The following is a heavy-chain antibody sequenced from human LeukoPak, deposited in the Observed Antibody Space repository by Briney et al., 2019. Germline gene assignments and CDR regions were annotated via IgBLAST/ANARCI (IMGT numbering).Heavy chain of an antibody. D-gene: IGHD1-26*01. J-gene: IGHJ4*02. CDR2: IYYSGST. CDR1: GGSISSSSYY. V-gene: IGHV4-39*01. CDR3: ARRGLGESYGDY. Sequence: SETLFLTCTVSGGSISSSSYYWGWIRQPPGKGLEWIGSIYYSGSTYYNPSLKSRVTISVDTSKNQFSLKLSSVTAADTAVYYCARRGLGESYGDYWGQGTLVTVSS.